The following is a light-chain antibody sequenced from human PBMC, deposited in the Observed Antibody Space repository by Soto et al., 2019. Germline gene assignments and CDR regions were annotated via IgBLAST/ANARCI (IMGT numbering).Light chain of an antibody. CDR3: CSYAGSSTYV. J-gene: IGLJ1*01. Sequence: QLVLTQPASVSGSPGQSITISCTGTSSDVGSYNHVSWYQQHPGKAPKLMIYEVSKRPSGVSNRFSGSKSGNTASLTISGLQAEDEADYYCCSYAGSSTYVFGTGTKVTVL. CDR1: SSDVGSYNH. V-gene: IGLV2-23*02. CDR2: EVS.